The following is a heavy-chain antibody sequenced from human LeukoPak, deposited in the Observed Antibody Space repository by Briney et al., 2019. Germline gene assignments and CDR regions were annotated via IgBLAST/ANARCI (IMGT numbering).Heavy chain of an antibody. Sequence: GGSLRLSCAASGFTFSQAWMSWVRQAPGKGLEWVGRIKSKSEGETRDFAAPVKGRVTISRDESKNTLYLQMDSLKIEDTAVYYCTAGTENSDFDYWGQGTLVTVSS. CDR1: GFTFSQAW. CDR3: TAGTENSDFDY. CDR2: IKSKSEGETR. J-gene: IGHJ4*02. D-gene: IGHD1-14*01. V-gene: IGHV3-15*01.